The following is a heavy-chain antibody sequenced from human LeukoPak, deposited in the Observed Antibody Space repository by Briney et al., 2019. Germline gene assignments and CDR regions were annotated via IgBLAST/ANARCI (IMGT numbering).Heavy chain of an antibody. CDR3: ARGFELITFGGAIGRLNWFDY. CDR2: IKQDGSEK. V-gene: IGHV3-7*05. D-gene: IGHD3-16*02. J-gene: IGHJ5*01. CDR1: GVTSSSYW. Sequence: HGGSLRLSCAAAGVTSSSYWLKWGRQPPAGELEWGANIKQDGSEKYYVDSVKGQFTISRDNAKNSLYLQMYSLRAEDTAVYYCARGFELITFGGAIGRLNWFDYWGQGTLVTVSS.